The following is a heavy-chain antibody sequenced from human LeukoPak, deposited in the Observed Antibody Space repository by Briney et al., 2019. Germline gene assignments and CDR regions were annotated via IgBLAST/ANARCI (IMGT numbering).Heavy chain of an antibody. D-gene: IGHD2-2*01. CDR2: IYYTGNT. CDR3: ARDAPLGYCSSTSCYGGWFDP. V-gene: IGHV4-59*01. J-gene: IGHJ5*02. Sequence: PSETLSLTCTVSGGSISSYYWSWIRLPPGKGLEYIGHIYYTGNTNNNPSLNSRGTISVDTSKNQFSLKLSSVTAADTAVYYCARDAPLGYCSSTSCYGGWFDPWGQGTRVTVSS. CDR1: GGSISSYY.